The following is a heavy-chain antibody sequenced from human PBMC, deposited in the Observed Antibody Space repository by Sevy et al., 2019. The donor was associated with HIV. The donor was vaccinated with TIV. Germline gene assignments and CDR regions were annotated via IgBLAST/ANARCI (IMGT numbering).Heavy chain of an antibody. V-gene: IGHV3-15*01. CDR1: GFTFNNVW. D-gene: IGHD3-16*01. CDR2: IKSKSDGGTT. J-gene: IGHJ1*01. Sequence: GGSLRLSCAASGFTFNNVWMSWVRQAPGKGLEWGAHIKSKSDGGTTDYAAPVRGRLTISRDDSKNTLYLQMNSLKTEDTAVYYCTTGGSLFQHWGQGTLVTVSS. CDR3: TTGGSLFQH.